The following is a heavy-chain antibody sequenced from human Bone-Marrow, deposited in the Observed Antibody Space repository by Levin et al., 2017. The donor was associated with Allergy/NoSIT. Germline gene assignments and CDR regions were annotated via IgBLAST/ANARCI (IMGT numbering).Heavy chain of an antibody. CDR1: GGSLSSSNYF. D-gene: IGHD3-10*01. Sequence: PSETLSLTCTVSGGSLSSSNYFWSWVRQHAGTGPEWIGYISASGTAYYNLSLGSRVTISVDTSKNQFSLNLRSVTAADTAMYSCAREVINPSYGYLDGFDIWGQGTVVTVSS. V-gene: IGHV4-31*03. CDR3: AREVINPSYGYLDGFDI. J-gene: IGHJ3*02. CDR2: ISASGTA.